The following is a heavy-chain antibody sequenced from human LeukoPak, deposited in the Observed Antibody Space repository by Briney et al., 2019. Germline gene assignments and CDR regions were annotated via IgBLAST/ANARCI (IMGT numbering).Heavy chain of an antibody. CDR1: GYTLTGYY. Sequence: ASVKVSCKASGYTLTGYYLHWVRQAPGQGLEWMGWINPNSGGTNYALKFQGRVTMTRDTSISTAYMELSRLRSDDTAFYYCARDSAQALYYYDSGGYYYFDYWGQGTLVTVSS. CDR3: ARDSAQALYYYDSGGYYYFDY. V-gene: IGHV1-2*02. D-gene: IGHD3-22*01. J-gene: IGHJ4*02. CDR2: INPNSGGT.